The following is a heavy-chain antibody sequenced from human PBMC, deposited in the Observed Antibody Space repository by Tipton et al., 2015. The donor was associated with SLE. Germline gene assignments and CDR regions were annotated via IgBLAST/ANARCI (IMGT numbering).Heavy chain of an antibody. CDR2: INHSGST. J-gene: IGHJ3*02. V-gene: IGHV4-34*01. D-gene: IGHD4-17*01. CDR3: ARPDYGHYVSGGFDI. Sequence: GLVKPSETLSLTCAVYGGSFNNYYWTWIRQSPGKGLEWIGDINHSGSTKLNPSLKSRLTISVDTSKNQFSLKLTPVTAADTAVYYCARPDYGHYVSGGFDIWGQGTMVPVSS. CDR1: GGSFNNYY.